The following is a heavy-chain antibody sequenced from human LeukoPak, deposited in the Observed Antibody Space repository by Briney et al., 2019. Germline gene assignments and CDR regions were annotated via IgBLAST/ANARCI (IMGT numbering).Heavy chain of an antibody. Sequence: GGSLRLSCAASGFTFSTYSMNWVRQAPGKGLEWVSYISSSSNTKYYADSVKGRFTISRDNAKNSLYLQMNSLRDEDTAVYYCARAEGCSSTSCYWLYYYYGMDVWGQGTTVTVSS. V-gene: IGHV3-48*02. D-gene: IGHD2-2*01. J-gene: IGHJ6*02. CDR1: GFTFSTYS. CDR3: ARAEGCSSTSCYWLYYYYGMDV. CDR2: ISSSSNTK.